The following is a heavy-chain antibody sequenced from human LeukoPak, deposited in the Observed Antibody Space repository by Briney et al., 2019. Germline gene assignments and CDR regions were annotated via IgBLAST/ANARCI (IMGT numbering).Heavy chain of an antibody. V-gene: IGHV3-30-3*01. CDR2: ISYDGSNK. CDR3: ARPRLRFLEWPIPYYYYYGMDV. J-gene: IGHJ6*02. CDR1: GFTFSSYA. Sequence: PGGSLRLSCAASGFTFSSYAMHWVRQAPGKGLEWVAVISYDGSNKYYADSVKGRFTISRDNSKNTLYLQMNSLRAEDTAVYYCARPRLRFLEWPIPYYYYYGMDVWGQGTTVTVSS. D-gene: IGHD3-3*01.